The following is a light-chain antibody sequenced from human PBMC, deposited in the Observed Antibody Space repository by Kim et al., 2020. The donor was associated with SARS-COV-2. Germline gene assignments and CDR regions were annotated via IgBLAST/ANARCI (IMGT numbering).Light chain of an antibody. J-gene: IGKJ1*01. Sequence: EIVMTQYPATLSVSPGERATLSCRASQSVSSNLAWYQQKPGQAPRLLIYGASTRATGIPARFSGSGSGTEFTLTISSLQSEDFAVYYCQQYNNCPPWTFGQGTKVDIK. CDR3: QQYNNCPPWT. V-gene: IGKV3-15*01. CDR1: QSVSSN. CDR2: GAS.